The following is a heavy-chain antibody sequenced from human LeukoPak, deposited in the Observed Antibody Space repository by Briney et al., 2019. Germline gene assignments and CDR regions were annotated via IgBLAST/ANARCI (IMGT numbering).Heavy chain of an antibody. CDR1: GFSFSSYG. Sequence: GGSLRLSCAASGFSFSSYGMSWVRQAPGKGLECVSAISGSGGSTYYADSVKGRFTISRDNSKNTLYLQMNSLRAEDTAVYYCAKIRYYDSSGPSDYWGQGTLVTVSS. V-gene: IGHV3-23*01. J-gene: IGHJ4*02. CDR2: ISGSGGST. CDR3: AKIRYYDSSGPSDY. D-gene: IGHD3-22*01.